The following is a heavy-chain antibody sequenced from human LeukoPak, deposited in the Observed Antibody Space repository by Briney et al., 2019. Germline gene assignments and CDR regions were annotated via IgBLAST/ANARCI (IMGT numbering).Heavy chain of an antibody. CDR2: VYSGGNT. CDR3: VRDRELTY. D-gene: IGHD3-10*01. V-gene: IGHV4-4*08. CDR1: DGSISIYY. J-gene: IGHJ4*02. Sequence: KPAETLSLTCTVSDGSISIYYWSWIRQPPGKGLEWIGYVYSGGNTNYSPSLKGRAIISADTSKNQFSLKLTSVTAADTAVYYCVRDRELTYWGQGILVTVSS.